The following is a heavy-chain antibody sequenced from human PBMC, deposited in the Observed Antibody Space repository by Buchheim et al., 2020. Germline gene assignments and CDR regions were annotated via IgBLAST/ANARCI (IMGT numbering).Heavy chain of an antibody. CDR3: ARHNGAWPHYFDY. J-gene: IGHJ4*02. D-gene: IGHD4-17*01. V-gene: IGHV4-59*08. CDR2: SHYSEST. Sequence: QVQLQESGPGLVKPSETLSLTCFVSGGSISTYFWSWLRQPPGKGLEWIAFSHYSESTKYHPSLKNRVTMSVDRSRNQFSLKMTSVTAADTAVYYCARHNGAWPHYFDYWGQGAL. CDR1: GGSISTYF.